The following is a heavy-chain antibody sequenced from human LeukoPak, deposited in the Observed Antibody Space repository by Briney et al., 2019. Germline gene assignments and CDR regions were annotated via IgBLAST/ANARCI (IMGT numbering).Heavy chain of an antibody. D-gene: IGHD1-26*01. CDR2: IYSSGST. J-gene: IGHJ6*02. V-gene: IGHV4-4*07. CDR3: ARDESMMGYGMDV. Sequence: PSETLSLTCTVSGGSISSYYWSWIRQPAGRGLEWIGRIYSSGSTNYNPSLKSRVTVSVDTSKNQFSLKLSSVTAADTAVYYCARDESMMGYGMDVWGQGTTVTVSS. CDR1: GGSISSYY.